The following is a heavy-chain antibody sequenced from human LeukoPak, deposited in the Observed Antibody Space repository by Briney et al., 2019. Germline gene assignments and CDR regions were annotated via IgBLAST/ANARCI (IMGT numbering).Heavy chain of an antibody. J-gene: IGHJ3*02. D-gene: IGHD2-2*01. CDR2: IIPIFGTA. Sequence: ASVKVSCKASGGTFSSYAISWVRQAPGQGLEWMGGIIPIFGTANYAQKFQGRVTITADESTSTAYMELSSLRSEDTAVYYCVRSSLGPAAFDIWGQGTMVTVSS. V-gene: IGHV1-69*13. CDR1: GGTFSSYA. CDR3: VRSSLGPAAFDI.